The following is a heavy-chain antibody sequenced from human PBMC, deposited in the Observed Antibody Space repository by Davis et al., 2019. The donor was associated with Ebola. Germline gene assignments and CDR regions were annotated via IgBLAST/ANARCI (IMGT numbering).Heavy chain of an antibody. V-gene: IGHV1-69*13. D-gene: IGHD5/OR15-5a*01. Sequence: SVKVSCKHSGGTFEYDGISWVRQAPGQGLEWMGGIIPIFGAPNYAQKFQDRLTISADESRTMAYMELSRLRYDDTAMYYCARDSVGSTRFLDPWGQGTLVTVSS. CDR1: GGTFEYDG. CDR2: IIPIFGAP. CDR3: ARDSVGSTRFLDP. J-gene: IGHJ5*02.